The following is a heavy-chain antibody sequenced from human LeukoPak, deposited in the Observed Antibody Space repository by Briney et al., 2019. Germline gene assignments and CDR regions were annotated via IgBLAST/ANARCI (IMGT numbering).Heavy chain of an antibody. V-gene: IGHV3-74*01. CDR3: ARVEVVYSDSSGYRSPLQDEY. CDR2: INSDGSST. Sequence: GGSLRLSCAASGFTFSSYWMHWVRQAPGKGLVWVSRINSDGSSTSYADSVKGRFTISRDNAKNTLYPQMSSLRAEDTAVYYCARVEVVYSDSSGYRSPLQDEYWGQGTLVTVSS. CDR1: GFTFSSYW. D-gene: IGHD3-22*01. J-gene: IGHJ4*02.